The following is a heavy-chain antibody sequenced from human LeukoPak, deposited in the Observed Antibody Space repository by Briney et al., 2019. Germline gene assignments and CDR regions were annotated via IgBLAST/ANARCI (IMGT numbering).Heavy chain of an antibody. CDR3: ARDMIFGDYRYYYYGMDV. Sequence: ASVTVSCKVSGYTLTELSMHWVRQAPGKGLEWMGGFDPEDGETIYAQKFQGRVTMTEDTSTDTAYMELSSLRSEDTAVYYCARDMIFGDYRYYYYGMDVWGQGTTVTVSS. D-gene: IGHD3/OR15-3a*01. CDR2: FDPEDGET. CDR1: GYTLTELS. J-gene: IGHJ6*02. V-gene: IGHV1-24*01.